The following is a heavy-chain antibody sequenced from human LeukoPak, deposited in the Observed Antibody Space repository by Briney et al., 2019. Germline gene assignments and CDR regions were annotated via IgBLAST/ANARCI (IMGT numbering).Heavy chain of an antibody. Sequence: SETLSLTCTVSGGSISSGDYYWSWIRQPPGKGLEWIGYIYYSGSTYYNPSLKSRVTISVDTSKNQFSLKLSSVTAADTAVYYCARVVYCSSTSCYSPYWYFDLWGRGTLVTVSS. D-gene: IGHD2-2*01. CDR1: GGSISSGDYY. J-gene: IGHJ2*01. CDR2: IYYSGST. V-gene: IGHV4-30-4*01. CDR3: ARVVYCSSTSCYSPYWYFDL.